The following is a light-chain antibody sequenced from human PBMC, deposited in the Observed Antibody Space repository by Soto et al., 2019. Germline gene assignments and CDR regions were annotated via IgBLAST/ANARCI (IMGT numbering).Light chain of an antibody. J-gene: IGLJ1*01. CDR2: GNS. Sequence: QSVLTQPPSVSGAPGQRVTISCTGSSSNIGAGYDVHWYQQLPGTAPKLLIYGNSNRPSGVPDRFSGYKSGTSASLAITGLQAEDEADYYCQSYDSSLSGFNVFGTGTKVTVL. CDR3: QSYDSSLSGFNV. CDR1: SSNIGAGYD. V-gene: IGLV1-40*01.